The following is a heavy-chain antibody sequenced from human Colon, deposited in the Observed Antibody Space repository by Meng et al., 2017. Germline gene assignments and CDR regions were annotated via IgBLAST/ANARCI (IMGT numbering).Heavy chain of an antibody. Sequence: QVQLLESGGCVLQPGGSLSLSCSASGFTFSSYGRHWVRQAAGKGLEGVAVLWYDGSNKSYSDSGKGRFTISRYNSKNTLYLQMNSLRAEDTAVYYCARNYYYDTSGYCDYWGQGTLVTVSS. D-gene: IGHD3-22*01. CDR3: ARNYYYDTSGYCDY. CDR2: LWYDGSNK. V-gene: IGHV3-33*01. CDR1: GFTFSSYG. J-gene: IGHJ4*02.